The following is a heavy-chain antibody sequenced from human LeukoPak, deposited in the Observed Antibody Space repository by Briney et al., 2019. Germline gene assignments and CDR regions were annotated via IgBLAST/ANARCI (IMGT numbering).Heavy chain of an antibody. D-gene: IGHD1-26*01. V-gene: IGHV4-34*01. Sequence: SETLSLTCAVYGGSFSGYYWSWIRQPPGKGLEWIGEINHSGSTNYNPSLKSRVTISVDTSKNQFSLKLSSVTAADTAVYYCARATTRVGATEFDYWGQGTLVTVSS. CDR1: GGSFSGYY. CDR2: INHSGST. J-gene: IGHJ4*02. CDR3: ARATTRVGATEFDY.